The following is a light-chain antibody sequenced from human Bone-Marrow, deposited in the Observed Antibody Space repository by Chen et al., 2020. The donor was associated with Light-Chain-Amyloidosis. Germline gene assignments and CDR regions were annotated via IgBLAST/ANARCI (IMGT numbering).Light chain of an antibody. CDR3: QVWDRSSDRPV. J-gene: IGLJ3*02. V-gene: IGLV3-21*02. CDR2: DDS. CDR1: NLGSTS. Sequence: SYVLTQPSSVSVAPGQTATLACGGNNLGSTSVHWYQQTPGQAPLLVVYDDSDRPSGIPGRLSGSNAGKTATLTISRVEAGDEADYYCQVWDRSSDRPVFGGGTKLTVL.